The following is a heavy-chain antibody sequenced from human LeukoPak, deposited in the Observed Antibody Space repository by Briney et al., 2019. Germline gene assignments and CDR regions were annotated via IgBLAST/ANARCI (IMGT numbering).Heavy chain of an antibody. D-gene: IGHD5-12*01. CDR3: ARDLEMATIKGGAFDI. CDR1: GGTFSSYA. J-gene: IGHJ3*02. V-gene: IGHV1-69*13. Sequence: SVKVSCKASGGTFSSYAISWVRQAPGQGLEWMGGIIPIFGTANYAQKFQGKVTITADESTSTAYMELSSLRSEDTAVYYCARDLEMATIKGGAFDIWGQGTMVTVSS. CDR2: IIPIFGTA.